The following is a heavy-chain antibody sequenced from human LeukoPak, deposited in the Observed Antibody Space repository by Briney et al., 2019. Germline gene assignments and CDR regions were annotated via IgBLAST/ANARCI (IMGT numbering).Heavy chain of an antibody. CDR1: GFTFSSYW. Sequence: PGGSLRLSCAASGFTFSSYWMSWVRQAPGKGLEWVANIKQDGSEKYYVDSVKGRFTISRDNAKNSLYLQMNSLRAEDTAVYYCARDQVGPYYYYGMDVWGQGTTVTVSS. CDR3: ARDQVGPYYYYGMDV. V-gene: IGHV3-7*01. D-gene: IGHD1-26*01. J-gene: IGHJ6*02. CDR2: IKQDGSEK.